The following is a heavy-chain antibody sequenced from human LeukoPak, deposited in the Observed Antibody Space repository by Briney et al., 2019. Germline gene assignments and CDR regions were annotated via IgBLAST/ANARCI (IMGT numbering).Heavy chain of an antibody. Sequence: AGGSLRLSCAASGFTFSSYGMHWVRQAPGKGLEWVAVIWYDGSNKYYADSVKGRFTISRDNSKNTLYLQMNSLRAEDTAVYYCARGANYATYIYYYYGMDVWGQGTTVTVSS. CDR3: ARGANYATYIYYYYGMDV. V-gene: IGHV3-33*08. CDR1: GFTFSSYG. J-gene: IGHJ6*02. CDR2: IWYDGSNK. D-gene: IGHD1-26*01.